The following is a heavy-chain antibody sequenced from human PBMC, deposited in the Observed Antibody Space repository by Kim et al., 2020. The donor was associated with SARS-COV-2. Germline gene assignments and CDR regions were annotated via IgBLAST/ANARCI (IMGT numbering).Heavy chain of an antibody. Sequence: GGSLRLSCTASGFTFTDWAVSWFRQPPGKGPEWVGFMRSRSLGGTTFYAPSVEGRFTISGGDSNNIPYLQLSSLQADDPGVYFCPRVGSGRYLD. D-gene: IGHD1-26*01. J-gene: IGHJ2*01. CDR1: GFTFTDWA. CDR2: MRSRSLGGTT. CDR3: PRVGSGRYLD. V-gene: IGHV3-49*03.